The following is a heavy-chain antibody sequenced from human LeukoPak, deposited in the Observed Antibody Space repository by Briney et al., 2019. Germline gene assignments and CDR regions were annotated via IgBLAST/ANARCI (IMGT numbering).Heavy chain of an antibody. Sequence: GESLEISCKGPGYPFTNYWITWVRPMPGKGLEWMGRIDPSDSYTNYSPSFQGDVTISADKSISTAYLQWRSLRASDTAMYYCARHRYETTPSWGQGTLVTVSS. V-gene: IGHV5-10-1*01. CDR2: IDPSDSYT. J-gene: IGHJ4*02. CDR3: ARHRYETTPS. D-gene: IGHD4-11*01. CDR1: GYPFTNYW.